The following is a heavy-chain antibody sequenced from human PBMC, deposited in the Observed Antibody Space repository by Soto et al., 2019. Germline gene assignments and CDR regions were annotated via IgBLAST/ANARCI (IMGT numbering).Heavy chain of an antibody. J-gene: IGHJ4*02. D-gene: IGHD2-8*02. CDR1: GGSFSGYY. CDR3: ARDKITGRFDY. Sequence: QVQLQQWGAGLLKPSETLSLTCAVYGGSFSGYYWTWIRQPPGTGLEWIGEINHSGSTNYNPSLKSQVTISVDTSKNQFSLKLTSVTAADTAVYYWARDKITGRFDYWGQGTLVTVSS. CDR2: INHSGST. V-gene: IGHV4-34*01.